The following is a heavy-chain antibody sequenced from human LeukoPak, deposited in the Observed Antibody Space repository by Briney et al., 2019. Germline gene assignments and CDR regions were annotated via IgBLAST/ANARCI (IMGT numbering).Heavy chain of an antibody. D-gene: IGHD3-10*01. V-gene: IGHV1-46*01. CDR3: ARDHEYYYGSGSYYPGGCDY. J-gene: IGHJ4*02. CDR2: INPSGGST. CDR1: GYTFTSYY. Sequence: ASVKVSCKASGYTFTSYYMHWVRQAPGQGLEWMGIINPSGGSTSYAQKFQGRVTITRDTSTSTVYMELRSLRSEDTAVYYCARDHEYYYGSGSYYPGGCDYWGQGTLVTVSS.